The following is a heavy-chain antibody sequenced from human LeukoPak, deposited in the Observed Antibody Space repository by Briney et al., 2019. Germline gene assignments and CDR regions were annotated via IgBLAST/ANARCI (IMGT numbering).Heavy chain of an antibody. V-gene: IGHV3-23*01. D-gene: IGHD6-19*01. J-gene: IGHJ6*02. CDR3: AKDLFSGSGWSPSGMDV. CDR2: ISGSGGST. CDR1: GFTFSSYA. Sequence: GGSLRLSCAASGFTFSSYAMNWVRRAPGKGLEWVSVISGSGGSTFYADSVKGRFTISRDNSRNTLYLQMNSLRAEDTAVYYCAKDLFSGSGWSPSGMDVWGQGTTVTVSS.